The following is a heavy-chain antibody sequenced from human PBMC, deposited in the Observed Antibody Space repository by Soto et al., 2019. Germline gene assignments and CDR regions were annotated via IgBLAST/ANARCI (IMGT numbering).Heavy chain of an antibody. Sequence: EVQLVESGGGLVKPGGSLRLSCAASGFTFSSYSMNWVRQAPGKGLEWVSSISSSSSYIYYADSVKGRFTISRDNAKNSLYLQMNSLRAEDTAVYYCARLGYCTNDVCYSLDYYYYMDVWGKGTTVTVSS. J-gene: IGHJ6*03. V-gene: IGHV3-21*01. CDR2: ISSSSSYI. CDR3: ARLGYCTNDVCYSLDYYYYMDV. CDR1: GFTFSSYS. D-gene: IGHD2-8*01.